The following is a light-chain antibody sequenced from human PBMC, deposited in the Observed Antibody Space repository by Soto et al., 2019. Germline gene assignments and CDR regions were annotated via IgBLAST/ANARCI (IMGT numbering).Light chain of an antibody. Sequence: IVLTQSPGTLSLSPGERATLSCRAGQSVSSNYLAWYRQKPGQAPRLLIYGASSRATGIPDRFSGSGSGTDFTLTISRLEPEDFAVYYCQQYGSSPWTFGQGTKVDI. V-gene: IGKV3-20*01. J-gene: IGKJ1*01. CDR3: QQYGSSPWT. CDR1: QSVSSNY. CDR2: GAS.